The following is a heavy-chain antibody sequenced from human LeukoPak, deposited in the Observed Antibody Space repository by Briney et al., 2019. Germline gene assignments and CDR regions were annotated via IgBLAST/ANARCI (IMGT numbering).Heavy chain of an antibody. J-gene: IGHJ4*02. CDR3: ARGGSSCKYYFVY. D-gene: IGHD6-19*01. CDR1: GFTFSSYW. CDR2: INSDGSRT. Sequence: GGSLRLSCAASGFTFSSYWMRWVRHAPGKGLVWVSRINSDGSRTNYAASVKGRFTITRDNAKNTLYLQMNRLSAEDTAVYCCARGGSSCKYYFVYWGQGTLVTVST. V-gene: IGHV3-74*01.